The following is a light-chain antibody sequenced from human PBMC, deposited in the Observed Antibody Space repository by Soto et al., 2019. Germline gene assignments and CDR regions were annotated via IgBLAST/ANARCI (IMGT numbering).Light chain of an antibody. Sequence: EIVLTQSPGTLALSPGERATLSCRASQSVNNNYLTWYQQKRGQAPRLLIHGASSRATGIPDRFSGSGSGTDFTLTISRLEPEDFAVYYCQQHGSSPFTFGPGTKVGIK. CDR1: QSVNNNY. J-gene: IGKJ3*01. CDR3: QQHGSSPFT. CDR2: GAS. V-gene: IGKV3-20*01.